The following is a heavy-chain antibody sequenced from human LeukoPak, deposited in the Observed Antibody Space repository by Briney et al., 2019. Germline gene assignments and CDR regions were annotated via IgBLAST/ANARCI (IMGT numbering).Heavy chain of an antibody. J-gene: IGHJ4*02. V-gene: IGHV3-7*01. CDR3: VTEFWYRFDY. D-gene: IGHD3-3*01. Sequence: GGSLRLSCITSGFNFRGYNMAWVRQAPGKGLEWLATTTRDGSGKEYVDSVRGRFTISRDNAKNSIYLQMNTRSAEDTAVYFCVTEFWYRFDYWGQGLLVTVSS. CDR1: GFNFRGYN. CDR2: TTRDGSGK.